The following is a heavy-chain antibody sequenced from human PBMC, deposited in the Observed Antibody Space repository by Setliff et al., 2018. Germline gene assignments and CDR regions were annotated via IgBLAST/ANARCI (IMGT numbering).Heavy chain of an antibody. CDR2: VYDSGTT. CDR3: ARGARTGHLDS. Sequence: SETLSLTCTVPGGSISSISYYWGWIRQPPGKGLEWIGTVYDSGTTYYNPSLKSRVTISVDTSKNQFSLELRSVTAADTAVYYCARGARTGHLDSWGQGTLVTVSS. J-gene: IGHJ4*02. V-gene: IGHV4-39*07. D-gene: IGHD1-1*01. CDR1: GGSISSISYY.